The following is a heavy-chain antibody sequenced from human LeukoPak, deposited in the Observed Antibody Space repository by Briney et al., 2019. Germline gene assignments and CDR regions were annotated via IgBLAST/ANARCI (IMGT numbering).Heavy chain of an antibody. CDR1: GGSISSYY. CDR3: ACRRRDGYNYYFDY. J-gene: IGHJ4*02. Sequence: SETLSLTCTVSGGSISSYYWSWIRQPPGKGLEWIGYIYYSGSTNYNPSLKSRVTISVDTSKNQFSLKLSSVTAADTAVYYCACRRRDGYNYYFDYWGQGTLVTVSS. V-gene: IGHV4-59*08. D-gene: IGHD5-24*01. CDR2: IYYSGST.